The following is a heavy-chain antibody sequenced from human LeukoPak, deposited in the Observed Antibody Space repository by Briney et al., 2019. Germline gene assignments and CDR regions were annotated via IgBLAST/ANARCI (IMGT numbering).Heavy chain of an antibody. D-gene: IGHD3-3*01. CDR1: GFTFSSYG. CDR3: AKGLGFFPRFYDFDY. CDR2: IRYDGSNK. J-gene: IGHJ4*02. V-gene: IGHV3-30*02. Sequence: PGGSLRHSCAASGFTFSSYGMHWVRQAPGKGLEWVAFIRYDGSNKYYADSVKGRFTISRDNSKNTLYLQMNSLRAEDTAVYYCAKGLGFFPRFYDFDYWGQGTLVTVSS.